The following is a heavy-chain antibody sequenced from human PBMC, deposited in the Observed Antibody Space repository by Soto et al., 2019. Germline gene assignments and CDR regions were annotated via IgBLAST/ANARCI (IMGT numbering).Heavy chain of an antibody. Sequence: GSLSLSCEASGFTFRCYGMHWVRQAPGKGLEWVAVISYDGSNEYYADSVKGRFTISRDNSKSTLYLQVNSLRAEDTAVYYCTKGATIFGVVIPDYWGQGTLVTVSS. J-gene: IGHJ4*02. CDR1: GFTFRCYG. V-gene: IGHV3-30*18. D-gene: IGHD3-3*01. CDR3: TKGATIFGVVIPDY. CDR2: ISYDGSNE.